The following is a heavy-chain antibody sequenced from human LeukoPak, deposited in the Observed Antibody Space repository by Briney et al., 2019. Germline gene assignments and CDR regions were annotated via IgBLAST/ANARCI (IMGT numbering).Heavy chain of an antibody. D-gene: IGHD3-9*01. CDR3: ARDIAISQFDY. Sequence: ASVKVSCKASGYTFTSHGISWVRQATGQGLEWMGWISGYTGQTEYSEKFQGRVTMTTDTSTTTAYMELRSLTFDDTAVYYCARDIAISQFDYWGQGTLVTVSS. J-gene: IGHJ4*02. CDR2: ISGYTGQT. CDR1: GYTFTSHG. V-gene: IGHV1-18*01.